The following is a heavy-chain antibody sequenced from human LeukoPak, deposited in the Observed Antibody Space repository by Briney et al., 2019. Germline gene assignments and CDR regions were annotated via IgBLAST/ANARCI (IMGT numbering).Heavy chain of an antibody. J-gene: IGHJ4*02. D-gene: IGHD2-21*02. V-gene: IGHV3-23*01. CDR1: GFTFSSYA. Sequence: GGSLRLSCAASGFTFSSYAMTWVRQAPGKGLEWVSLITGSGGGIYYADSVKGRLTISRDNSKNTLYLQMSRLRADDTAVYYCAKGTSVTAIRYFDSWGQGTQVTVSS. CDR3: AKGTSVTAIRYFDS. CDR2: ITGSGGGI.